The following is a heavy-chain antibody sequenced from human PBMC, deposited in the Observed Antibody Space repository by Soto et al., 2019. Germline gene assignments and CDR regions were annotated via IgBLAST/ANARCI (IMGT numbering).Heavy chain of an antibody. V-gene: IGHV3-11*01. Sequence: QVQLVESGGGLVKPGGSLRLSCAASGFTFSDYYMNWIRQAPGKGLEWVSYISSSGTTIDYADSVKGRFTISRDNAKNSLFLQMNSLRAEDTALYYCARGHSIFYGMDVWGQGTTVTVSS. J-gene: IGHJ6*02. D-gene: IGHD2-21*01. CDR3: ARGHSIFYGMDV. CDR2: ISSSGTTI. CDR1: GFTFSDYY.